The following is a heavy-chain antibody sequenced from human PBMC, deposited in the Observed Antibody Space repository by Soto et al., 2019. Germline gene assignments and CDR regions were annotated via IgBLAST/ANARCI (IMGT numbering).Heavy chain of an antibody. CDR3: LRRLVATISYYGMDV. CDR1: GFTFSSYA. Sequence: QVHLEESGGGVVQPGRSLRHSCAASGFTFSSYAMHWVRQAPVKGLEWVAFISYDGIKKEYADSVRGRFTISRDNSKNTLYLQMNSLRAEDTAVYYCLRRLVATISYYGMDVWGQGTTVTVSS. D-gene: IGHD5-12*01. J-gene: IGHJ6*02. V-gene: IGHV3-30-3*01. CDR2: ISYDGIKK.